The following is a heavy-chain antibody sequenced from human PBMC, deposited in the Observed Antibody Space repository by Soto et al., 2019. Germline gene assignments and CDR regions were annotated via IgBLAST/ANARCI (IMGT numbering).Heavy chain of an antibody. J-gene: IGHJ4*02. CDR2: ISYSGST. CDR1: GGSISSGDYY. Sequence: SETLSLTCTVSGGSISSGDYYWSWIRQHPGKGLEWIGYISYSGSTYSNPSLKSRLSISVDTSKNQFSLKLSSVTAADTALYYCARDMRRSGYYFLDYWGQGTLVTV. D-gene: IGHD3-22*01. CDR3: ARDMRRSGYYFLDY. V-gene: IGHV4-31*03.